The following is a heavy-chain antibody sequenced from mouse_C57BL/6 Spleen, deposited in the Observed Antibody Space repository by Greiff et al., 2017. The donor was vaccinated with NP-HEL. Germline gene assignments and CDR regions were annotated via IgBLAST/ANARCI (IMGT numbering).Heavy chain of an antibody. CDR3: AKVYDYDWYFDV. D-gene: IGHD2-4*01. Sequence: QVQLQQSGAELVKPGASVKMSCKASGYTFTSYWITWVKQRPGQGLEWIGDIYPGSGSTNYNEKFKSKATLTVDTSSSTAYMQLSSLTSEDSAVYYCAKVYDYDWYFDVWGTGTTVTVSS. CDR2: IYPGSGST. CDR1: GYTFTSYW. J-gene: IGHJ1*03. V-gene: IGHV1-55*01.